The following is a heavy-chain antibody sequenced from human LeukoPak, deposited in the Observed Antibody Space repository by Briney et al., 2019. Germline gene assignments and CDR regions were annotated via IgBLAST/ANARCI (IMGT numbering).Heavy chain of an antibody. J-gene: IGHJ4*02. V-gene: IGHV4-34*01. CDR2: INHSGST. D-gene: IGHD3-3*01. Sequence: SETLSLTCAVYGGSFSGYYWSWIRQPPGKGLEWIGEINHSGSTNYNPSLKSRVTISVDTSKNQFSLKLSSVTAADTAAYYCARGDDFWSGYYPVYWGQGTLVTVSS. CDR1: GGSFSGYY. CDR3: ARGDDFWSGYYPVY.